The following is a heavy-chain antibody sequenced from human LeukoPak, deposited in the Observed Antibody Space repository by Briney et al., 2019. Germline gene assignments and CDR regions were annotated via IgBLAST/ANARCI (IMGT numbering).Heavy chain of an antibody. J-gene: IGHJ4*02. CDR1: GDSIHSVYYF. Sequence: PSETLSLTCTVSGDSIHSVYYFWGWIRQPPGKGLEWIGSVYFDGDTSYSPSLKSRVIISVDTSKNQFSLKLSSVTAADTAVYYCARVREQEGIAVAGTAVRFDYWGLGTLVTVSS. CDR2: VYFDGDT. V-gene: IGHV4-39*07. CDR3: ARVREQEGIAVAGTAVRFDY. D-gene: IGHD6-19*01.